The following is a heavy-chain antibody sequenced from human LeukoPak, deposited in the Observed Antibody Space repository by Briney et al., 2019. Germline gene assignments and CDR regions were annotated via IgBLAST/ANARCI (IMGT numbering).Heavy chain of an antibody. D-gene: IGHD3-10*01. CDR1: GFTFSDYN. CDR3: ARVAGFGDY. J-gene: IGHJ4*02. Sequence: GGSLRLSCAASGFTFSDYNINWVRQAPGKGLEWVSSVSSSSSYXXYXDSVKGRFTISRDNAKNLVYLQMNSLRAEDTAVYYCARVAGFGDYWGQGTLVTVSS. V-gene: IGHV3-21*01. CDR2: VSSSSSYX.